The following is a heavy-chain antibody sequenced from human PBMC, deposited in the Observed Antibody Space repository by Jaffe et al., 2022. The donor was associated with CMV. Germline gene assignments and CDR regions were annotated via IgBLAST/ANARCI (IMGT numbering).Heavy chain of an antibody. Sequence: QLQLQESGPGLVKPSETLSLTCTVSGGSISSSSYYWGWIRQPPGKGLEWIGSIYYSGSTYYNPSLKSRVTISVDTSKNQFSLKLSSVTAADTAVYYCARRSGITMVRGVDHNWFDPWGQGTLVTVSS. V-gene: IGHV4-39*01. CDR3: ARRSGITMVRGVDHNWFDP. CDR1: GGSISSSSYY. D-gene: IGHD3-10*01. CDR2: IYYSGST. J-gene: IGHJ5*02.